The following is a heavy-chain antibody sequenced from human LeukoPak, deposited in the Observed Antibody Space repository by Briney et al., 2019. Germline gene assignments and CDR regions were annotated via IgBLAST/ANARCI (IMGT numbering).Heavy chain of an antibody. J-gene: IGHJ5*02. CDR3: ARDAPPAYYYDSSGYYLYNWFDP. CDR1: GYTFTSYG. CDR2: ISAYNGNT. Sequence: ASVKVSCKASGYTFTSYGISWVRQAPGQGLEWMGWISAYNGNTNYAQKLQGRVTMTTDTSTSTAYMELRSLRSDDTAVYYCARDAPPAYYYDSSGYYLYNWFDPWGQGTLVTVSS. V-gene: IGHV1-18*01. D-gene: IGHD3-22*01.